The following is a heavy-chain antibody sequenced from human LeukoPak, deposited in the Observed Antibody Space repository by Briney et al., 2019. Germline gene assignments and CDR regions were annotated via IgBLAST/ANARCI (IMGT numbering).Heavy chain of an antibody. CDR3: ARHILSTYTSSWDAYDM. V-gene: IGHV5-51*01. Sequence: GESLKISCKGSGYSFTNYWIGWVRPRPGKGVGWMGIIYPAESDTRYSPSFQGQVTISADKCNSTAYLQCTSLKASDTAMFYCARHILSTYTSSWDAYDMWGQGTMVTVSS. CDR2: IYPAESDT. D-gene: IGHD6-13*01. J-gene: IGHJ3*02. CDR1: GYSFTNYW.